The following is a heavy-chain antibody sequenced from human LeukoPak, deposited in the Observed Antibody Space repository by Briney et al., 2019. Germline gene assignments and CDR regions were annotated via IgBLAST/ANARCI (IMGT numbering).Heavy chain of an antibody. D-gene: IGHD6-13*01. J-gene: IGHJ4*02. CDR2: ISSRGSSI. Sequence: GGSLRLSCAASGFTFSTYEMDWVRQAPGKELEWVSYISSRGSSIYYADSVKGRFTISRDNAKNSLYLQMSSLRVEDTAVYYCARGAAGGDFDYWGQGTLVTVSS. V-gene: IGHV3-48*03. CDR1: GFTFSTYE. CDR3: ARGAAGGDFDY.